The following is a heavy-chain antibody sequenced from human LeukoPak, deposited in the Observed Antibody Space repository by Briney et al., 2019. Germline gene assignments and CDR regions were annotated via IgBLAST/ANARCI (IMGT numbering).Heavy chain of an antibody. CDR2: INPNSGGT. CDR1: GYTFTGYY. D-gene: IGHD3-22*01. V-gene: IGHV1-2*02. Sequence: ASVKVSCKASGYTFTGYYMHWVRQAPGQGLEWMGWINPNSGGTNYAQKFQGRVTITRNTSISTAYMELSSLRSEDTAVYYCARASNPPMYYYDSSGYYADFDYWGQGTLVTVSS. J-gene: IGHJ4*02. CDR3: ARASNPPMYYYDSSGYYADFDY.